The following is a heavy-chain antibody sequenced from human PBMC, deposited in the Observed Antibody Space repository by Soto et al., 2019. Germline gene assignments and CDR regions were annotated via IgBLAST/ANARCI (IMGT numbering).Heavy chain of an antibody. Sequence: GESLKISCKGSGYNFTTFWIGCVRQVPGKGLEWMGIIYPGDSETKYSPDFEGQVTIPADRSTNTAYLQWRSLRASDTAMYYCARLGFPGAIYFDSWGLGTLVTVSS. V-gene: IGHV5-51*01. J-gene: IGHJ4*02. CDR1: GYNFTTFW. CDR2: IYPGDSET. CDR3: ARLGFPGAIYFDS.